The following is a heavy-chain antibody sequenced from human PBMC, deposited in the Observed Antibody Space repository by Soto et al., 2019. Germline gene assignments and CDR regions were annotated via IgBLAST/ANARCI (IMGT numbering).Heavy chain of an antibody. V-gene: IGHV4-34*01. J-gene: IGHJ4*02. CDR2: INHSGNT. CDR3: ATFSIVGTVIFNH. D-gene: IGHD1-26*01. CDR1: GDSFSGYY. Sequence: SETLSLTCGVYGDSFSGYYWAWVRQPPGKGLERIGEINHSGNTYFAPSLKSRLTMSIDTSRNHVSLHLTSVTAADTAVYYCATFSIVGTVIFNHWGQGTQVTVSS.